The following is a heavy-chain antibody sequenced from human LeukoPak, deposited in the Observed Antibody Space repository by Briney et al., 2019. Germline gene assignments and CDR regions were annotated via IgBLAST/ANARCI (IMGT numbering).Heavy chain of an antibody. Sequence: GGSLRLSCAASGFTVSSNYMSWVRQAPGKGLEWVSVIYSDGRTYYADSVKGRFTISRDNSKNTLFLQMNSLRAEDTAVYYCARDSSSGWYHDYWSQGTLVTVSS. D-gene: IGHD6-19*01. V-gene: IGHV3-53*01. CDR1: GFTVSSNY. J-gene: IGHJ4*02. CDR2: IYSDGRT. CDR3: ARDSSSGWYHDY.